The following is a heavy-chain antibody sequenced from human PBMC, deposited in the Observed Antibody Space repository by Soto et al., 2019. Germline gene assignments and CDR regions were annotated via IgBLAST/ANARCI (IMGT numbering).Heavy chain of an antibody. V-gene: IGHV1-69*13. CDR1: GGTFSSYA. CDR2: IIPIFGTA. D-gene: IGHD2-2*01. Sequence: GASVKVSCKASGGTFSSYAISWVRQAPGQGLEWMGGIIPIFGTANYAQKFQGRVTITADESTSTAYMELSSLRSEDTAVYYCARGDLGYCSSTSCYEGYYYYGMDVWGQGTTVTVSS. J-gene: IGHJ6*02. CDR3: ARGDLGYCSSTSCYEGYYYYGMDV.